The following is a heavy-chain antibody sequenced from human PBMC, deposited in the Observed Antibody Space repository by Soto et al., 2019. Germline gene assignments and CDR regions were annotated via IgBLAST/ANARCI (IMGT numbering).Heavy chain of an antibody. CDR1: GVTFTAYD. V-gene: IGHV3-23*01. CDR3: AFKGTANPFY. J-gene: IGHJ4*02. CDR2: ISPSGDTK. D-gene: IGHD2-21*02. Sequence: GGSLRLSCATSGVTFTAYDLTWVRQAPGKGLDWVARISPSGDTKYYADSVKGRFTIYTDNSKTVLYLQMTSLTAEDTAVYYCAFKGTANPFYWGQGTLVTVSS.